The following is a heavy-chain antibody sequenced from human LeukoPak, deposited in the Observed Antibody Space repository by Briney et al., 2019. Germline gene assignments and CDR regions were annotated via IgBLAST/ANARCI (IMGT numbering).Heavy chain of an antibody. V-gene: IGHV1-69*05. Sequence: SVKVSCKASGGTFSSYAISWVRQAPGQGLEWMGRIIPIFGTANYAQKFQGRVTITTDESTSTAYMELSSLRSEDTAVYYCASYIGACSGGSRYHWFDPWGQGTLVTVSS. D-gene: IGHD2-15*01. J-gene: IGHJ5*02. CDR3: ASYIGACSGGSRYHWFDP. CDR2: IIPIFGTA. CDR1: GGTFSSYA.